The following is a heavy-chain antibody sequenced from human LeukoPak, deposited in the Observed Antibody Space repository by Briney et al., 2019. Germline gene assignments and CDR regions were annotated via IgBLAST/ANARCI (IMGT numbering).Heavy chain of an antibody. CDR1: GGSTSSSSYY. D-gene: IGHD3-3*01. CDR2: IYYSGST. J-gene: IGHJ4*02. CDR3: ARAPSYDFWSGYPYYFDY. Sequence: SETLSLTCTVSGGSTSSSSYYWGWLRQPPGKGLEGVGSIYYSGSTYYNTSLKRRITISVDTSKNQFSLKLSSVTAADTAVYYCARAPSYDFWSGYPYYFDYWGQGTLVTVSS. V-gene: IGHV4-39*07.